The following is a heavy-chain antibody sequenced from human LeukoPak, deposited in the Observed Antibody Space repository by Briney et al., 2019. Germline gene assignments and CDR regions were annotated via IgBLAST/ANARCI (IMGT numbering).Heavy chain of an antibody. V-gene: IGHV3-33*01. CDR2: IWYDGSTK. J-gene: IGHJ4*02. CDR1: GFTFSSYG. D-gene: IGHD6-6*01. Sequence: PGGSLRLSCAASGFTFSSYGMHWVRQAPGKGLEWVAVIWYDGSTKYYADSVKGRFTISRDNSKNTLYLQINSLRAEDTAVYYCARDGKYSTLISLDYWGQGTLVTVSS. CDR3: ARDGKYSTLISLDY.